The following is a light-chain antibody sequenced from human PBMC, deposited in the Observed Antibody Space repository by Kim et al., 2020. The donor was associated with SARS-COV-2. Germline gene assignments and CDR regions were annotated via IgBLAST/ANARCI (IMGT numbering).Light chain of an antibody. CDR2: DAS. Sequence: DIQMTQSPSSLSASVGDRVTITCRASQSISRYLNWYQQKPGKAPNLLIYDASTLQSGVPSRFSGSGSGTDFTLTISSLQPEDFATNYCQQSYSTLPYTFGQGTKLEI. CDR1: QSISRY. CDR3: QQSYSTLPYT. J-gene: IGKJ2*01. V-gene: IGKV1-39*01.